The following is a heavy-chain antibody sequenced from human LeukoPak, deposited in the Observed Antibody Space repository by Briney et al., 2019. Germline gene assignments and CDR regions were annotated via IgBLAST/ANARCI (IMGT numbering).Heavy chain of an antibody. Sequence: SETLSLTCTVSGYSISSAYYWGWIRQPPGKGLEWIGSIHHTGSTYYNPSLKSRATISVDTSKNQFSLKLSSVTAADTAVYYCARDPYSGSYGNYYYYFMDVWGKGTTVTISS. CDR1: GYSISSAYY. D-gene: IGHD1-26*01. J-gene: IGHJ6*03. CDR3: ARDPYSGSYGNYYYYFMDV. CDR2: IHHTGST. V-gene: IGHV4-38-2*02.